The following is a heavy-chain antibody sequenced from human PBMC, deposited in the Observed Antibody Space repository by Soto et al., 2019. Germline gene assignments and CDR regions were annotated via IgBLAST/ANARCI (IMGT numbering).Heavy chain of an antibody. J-gene: IGHJ6*01. V-gene: IGHV1-2*02. D-gene: IGHD1-26*01. CDR1: GYTFTGYY. CDR2: INPNSGGT. CDR3: ARLXGATSRFSVYYYYGMDV. Sequence: GASAKVSCKASGYTFTGYYMHWVRQAPGQGLEWMGWINPNSGGTNYAQKLQGRVTMTRDTSISTAYMELSRLRSDDTAVYYCARLXGATSRFSVYYYYGMDVWGQGTTVTVSS.